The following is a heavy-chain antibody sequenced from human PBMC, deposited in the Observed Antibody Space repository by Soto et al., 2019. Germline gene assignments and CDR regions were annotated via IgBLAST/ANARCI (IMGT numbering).Heavy chain of an antibody. D-gene: IGHD2-21*02. CDR1: GGTFSSHS. CDR2: IITLFGTS. V-gene: IGHV1-69*01. CDR3: AREVGYGDFSAALLD. Sequence: VQLMQSGAEVKKPGSSVKVSCKASGGTFSSHSINWGRQAPGQGLEWMGGIITLFGTSNYAQNFQGRVTTTADQSTSTAYMALNSLTSDDTAVYYCAREVGYGDFSAALLDWGQGTLVTVSS. J-gene: IGHJ4*02.